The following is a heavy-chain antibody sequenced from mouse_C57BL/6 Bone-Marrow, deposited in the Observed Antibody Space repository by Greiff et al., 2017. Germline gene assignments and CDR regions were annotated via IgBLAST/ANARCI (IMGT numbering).Heavy chain of an antibody. Sequence: VQLQQSGPELVKPGASVKIPCKASGYTFTDYNMDWVKQSHGKSLEWIGDINPNNGGTIYNQKFKGKATVTVDKSSSTAYMELRSLTSEDTAVYYCARLGITTVVADFDVWGTGTTVTVSS. V-gene: IGHV1-18*01. CDR1: GYTFTDYN. D-gene: IGHD1-1*01. CDR2: INPNNGGT. CDR3: ARLGITTVVADFDV. J-gene: IGHJ1*03.